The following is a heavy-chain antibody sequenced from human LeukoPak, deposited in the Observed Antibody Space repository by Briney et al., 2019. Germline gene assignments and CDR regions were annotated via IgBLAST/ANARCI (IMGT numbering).Heavy chain of an antibody. CDR3: ARLESLRYFDWLFQPPDDY. CDR1: GYTFTSYA. Sequence: GASVKVSCKASGYTFTSYAMNWVRQAPGQGLEWVGWINTNTGNPTYAQGFTGRFVFSLDTSVSTAYLQISSLKAEDTAVYYCARLESLRYFDWLFQPPDDYWGQGTLVTVSS. V-gene: IGHV7-4-1*02. CDR2: INTNTGNP. D-gene: IGHD3-9*01. J-gene: IGHJ4*02.